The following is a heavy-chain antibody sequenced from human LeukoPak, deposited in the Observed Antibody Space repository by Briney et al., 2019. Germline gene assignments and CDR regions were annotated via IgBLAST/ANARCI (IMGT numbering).Heavy chain of an antibody. CDR2: INPSGGST. Sequence: ASVKVSCEASGYTFTSYYMHWVRQAPGQGLEWMGIINPSGGSTSYAHKFQGRVTMTRDTSTSTVYMELSSLRSEDTAVYYCARVLSGSYSAPSYFDYWGQGTLVTVSS. CDR1: GYTFTSYY. CDR3: ARVLSGSYSAPSYFDY. V-gene: IGHV1-46*01. D-gene: IGHD1-26*01. J-gene: IGHJ4*02.